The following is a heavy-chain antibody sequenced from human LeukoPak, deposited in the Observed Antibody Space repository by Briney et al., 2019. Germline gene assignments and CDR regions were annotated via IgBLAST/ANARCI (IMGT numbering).Heavy chain of an antibody. CDR3: ARGGGLDV. CDR2: INHNGNVN. D-gene: IGHD3-16*01. CDR1: GFTFNYYS. J-gene: IGHJ6*02. Sequence: PGGSLRLSCAVSGFTFNYYSMSWVRQAPGKGLEWVASINHNGNVNYYVDSVKGRFTISGDNAKNSLYLQMSNLRAEDTAVYFCARGGGLDVWGQGATVTVSS. V-gene: IGHV3-7*03.